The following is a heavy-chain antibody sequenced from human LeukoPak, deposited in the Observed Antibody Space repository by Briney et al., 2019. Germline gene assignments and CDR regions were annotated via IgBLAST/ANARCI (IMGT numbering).Heavy chain of an antibody. D-gene: IGHD3-22*01. V-gene: IGHV3-23*01. CDR3: AAQTYYYDSSGYYG. Sequence: GGSLRLSCAASGFTFSSYAMSWVRQAPGKGLEWVSAISGSGGSTYYADSVKGRFTISRDNPKNTLYLQMNSLRAEDTAVYYCAAQTYYYDSSGYYGWGQGTLVTVSS. CDR2: ISGSGGST. J-gene: IGHJ4*02. CDR1: GFTFSSYA.